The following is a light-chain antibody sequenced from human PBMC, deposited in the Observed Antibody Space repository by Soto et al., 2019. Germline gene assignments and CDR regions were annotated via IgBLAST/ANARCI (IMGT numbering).Light chain of an antibody. V-gene: IGLV1-40*01. J-gene: IGLJ2*01. CDR1: SSNIGAGYD. CDR3: QSYDSSLSGVV. Sequence: QSVLTQPPSVSGAPGQRVTISFTGSSSNIGAGYDVHWYQQLPVTAPKLLIYGNSNRPSGVPDRFSGSKSGTSASLAITGLQAEDESDYYCQSYDSSLSGVVFGGGTKLTVL. CDR2: GNS.